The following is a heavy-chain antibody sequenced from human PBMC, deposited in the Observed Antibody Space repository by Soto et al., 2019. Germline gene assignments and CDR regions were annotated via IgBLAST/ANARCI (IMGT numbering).Heavy chain of an antibody. CDR3: ARDLGYCSGGSCYEKSYYYYGMDV. J-gene: IGHJ6*02. V-gene: IGHV5-10-1*01. CDR1: GNRFTSSW. D-gene: IGHD2-15*01. Sequence: ESLEVVRNPSGNRFTSSWSIWVPQMPGKGLESMGRIYPSDSYTNYSPSFQGHVPISADKSISTAYLQWSSLRASDTAMHYCARDLGYCSGGSCYEKSYYYYGMDVWGQGTTVTVSS. CDR2: IYPSDSYT.